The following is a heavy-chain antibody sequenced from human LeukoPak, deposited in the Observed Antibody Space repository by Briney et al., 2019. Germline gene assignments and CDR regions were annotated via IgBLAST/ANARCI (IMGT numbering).Heavy chain of an antibody. CDR2: LYYGGST. CDR1: GGSISSSSYY. D-gene: IGHD6-19*01. CDR3: VRRDSSPSFDY. Sequence: SETLSLTCTVSGGSISSSSYYWGWIRQPPGKGLECIASLYYGGSTYYNPSLKSRVTISVDTSKNQVSLKLSSVTAADTAVYYCVRRDSSPSFDYWGQGTLVTVSS. J-gene: IGHJ4*02. V-gene: IGHV4-39*01.